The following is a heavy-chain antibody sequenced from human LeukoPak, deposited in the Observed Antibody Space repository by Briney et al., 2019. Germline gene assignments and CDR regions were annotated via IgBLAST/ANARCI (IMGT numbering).Heavy chain of an antibody. Sequence: GGSLRLSCAASGFIFTPYEMNWVRQAPGKGLEWVSYISSTGIIRYYADSVKGRFTISRDNAKNSLYLHMDNLRAEDTAVYYCASLYNSGWYWDFGAAAADYMDVWGKGTTVTVSS. V-gene: IGHV3-48*03. J-gene: IGHJ6*03. CDR3: ASLYNSGWYWDFGAAAADYMDV. D-gene: IGHD6-19*01. CDR1: GFIFTPYE. CDR2: ISSTGIIR.